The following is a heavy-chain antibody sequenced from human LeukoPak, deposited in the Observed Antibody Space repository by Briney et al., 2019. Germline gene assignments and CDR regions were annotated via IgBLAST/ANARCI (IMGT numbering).Heavy chain of an antibody. CDR1: GFTVSSNY. D-gene: IGHD6-19*01. CDR2: IYSGGST. Sequence: GGPLRLSCAASGFTVSSNYMSWVRQAPGKGLEWVSVIYSGGSTYYADSVKGRFTISRDNSKNTLYLQMNSLRAEDTAVYYCARESTVAGNDYWGQGTLVTVSS. CDR3: ARESTVAGNDY. V-gene: IGHV3-66*01. J-gene: IGHJ4*02.